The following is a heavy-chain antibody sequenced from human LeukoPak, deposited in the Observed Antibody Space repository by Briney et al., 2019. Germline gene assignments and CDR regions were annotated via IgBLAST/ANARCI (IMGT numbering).Heavy chain of an antibody. D-gene: IGHD6-13*01. CDR3: ARDFGVAAAGPKTNPSLILDY. CDR2: INPSGGST. CDR1: GYTFTSYY. J-gene: IGHJ4*02. V-gene: IGHV1-46*01. Sequence: GASVKVSCKASGYTFTSYYMHWVRQAPGQGLEWMGIINPSGGSTSYAQKFQGRVTMTRDTSTSTVYMELSSLRSEGTAVYYCARDFGVAAAGPKTNPSLILDYWGQGTLVTVSS.